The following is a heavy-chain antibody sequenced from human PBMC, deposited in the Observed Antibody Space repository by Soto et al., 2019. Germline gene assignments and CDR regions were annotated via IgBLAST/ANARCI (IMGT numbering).Heavy chain of an antibody. D-gene: IGHD3-3*01. Sequence: GGSLRLSCAASGFTFSSYAMSWVRQAPGKGLEWVSTISGGLESTYYADSVKGRFTISRDNSKNTVYLQMNSLRAEDTAVYYCAKDSIWSGPRLDHWGQGTQVTVSS. V-gene: IGHV3-23*01. J-gene: IGHJ4*02. CDR1: GFTFSSYA. CDR2: ISGGLEST. CDR3: AKDSIWSGPRLDH.